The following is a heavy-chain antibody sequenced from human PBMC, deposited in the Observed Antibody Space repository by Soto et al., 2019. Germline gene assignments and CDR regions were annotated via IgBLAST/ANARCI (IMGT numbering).Heavy chain of an antibody. CDR2: INHSGST. J-gene: IGHJ4*01. Sequence: PSETLSLTCAVYGGSFSGYYWSWIRQPPGKGLEWIGKINHSGSTNYNPSLKSRVTISVDTSKNQFSLKLRSVTAADTAVYYCAREAGDGSYFDYWGQGTLVTVSS. CDR3: AREAGDGSYFDY. CDR1: GGSFSGYY. D-gene: IGHD7-27*01. V-gene: IGHV4-34*01.